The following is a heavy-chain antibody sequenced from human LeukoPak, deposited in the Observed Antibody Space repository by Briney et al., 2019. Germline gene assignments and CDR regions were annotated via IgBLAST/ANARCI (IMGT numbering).Heavy chain of an antibody. D-gene: IGHD2-21*01. CDR3: AKDISGWSFRRYYGMDV. CDR2: ISWDGGST. V-gene: IGHV3-43*01. J-gene: IGHJ6*02. Sequence: PGGSLRLSCAASGFTFDDYTMHWVRQAPGKGLEWVSLISWDGGSTYYADSVKGRFTISRDNSKNSLYLQMNSLRTEDTALYYCAKDISGWSFRRYYGMDVWGQGTTVTVSS. CDR1: GFTFDDYT.